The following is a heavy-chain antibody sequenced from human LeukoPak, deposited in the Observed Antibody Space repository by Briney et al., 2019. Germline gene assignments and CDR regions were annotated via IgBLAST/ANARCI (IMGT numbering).Heavy chain of an antibody. V-gene: IGHV3-11*01. J-gene: IGHJ4*02. CDR3: ARALKANGVCYLDY. CDR2: ISSSGSTI. CDR1: GFTFSDYY. Sequence: GGSLGLSCAASGFTFSDYYVSWIRQAPGKGLEWVSYISSSGSTIYYADSVKGRFTISRDNAKNSLYLQMNSLRAEDTAVYYCARALKANGVCYLDYWGQGTLVTVSS. D-gene: IGHD2-8*01.